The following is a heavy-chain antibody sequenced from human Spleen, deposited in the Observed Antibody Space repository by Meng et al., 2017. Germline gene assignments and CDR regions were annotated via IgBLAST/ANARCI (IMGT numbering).Heavy chain of an antibody. CDR3: ARGPTTMAHDFDY. CDR2: INNSGST. V-gene: IGHV4-34*01. CDR1: GGSFSGYS. Sequence: QGHPPQWGAGLLKPSATRSLTCVVSGGSFSGYSWSWIRQPPGKGLEWIGKINNSGSTNYNPSLKSRVTISVDTSKNQFYLKLSSLTAADTAVYYCARGPTTMAHDFDYWGQGTLVTVSS. J-gene: IGHJ4*02. D-gene: IGHD4-11*01.